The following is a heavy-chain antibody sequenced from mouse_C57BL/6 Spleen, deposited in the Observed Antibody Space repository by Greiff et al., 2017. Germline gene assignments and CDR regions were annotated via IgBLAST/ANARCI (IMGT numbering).Heavy chain of an antibody. D-gene: IGHD2-3*01. CDR3: AIDASGAMDY. Sequence: VHVKQSVAELVRPGASVKLSCTASGFNIKNTYMHWVNQRPEQGLEWIGRIDPANGNTQYAPKFQGKATIPADTSSNTAYLQLSSLTSEDTAIYYCAIDASGAMDYWGQGTSVTVSS. J-gene: IGHJ4*01. CDR1: GFNIKNTY. CDR2: IDPANGNT. V-gene: IGHV14-3*01.